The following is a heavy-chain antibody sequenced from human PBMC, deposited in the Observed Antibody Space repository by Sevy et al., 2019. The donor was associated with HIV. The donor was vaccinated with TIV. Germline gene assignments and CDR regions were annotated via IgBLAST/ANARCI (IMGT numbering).Heavy chain of an antibody. J-gene: IGHJ6*02. CDR3: AKDTRLHLGELSLLYYYYGMDV. Sequence: GGSLRLSCAASGFTFSSYGMHWVRQAPGKGLEWVAFIRYDGSNKYYADSVKGRFTIPRDNSKNTLYLQMNSLRAEDTAVYYCAKDTRLHLGELSLLYYYYGMDVWGQGTTVTVSS. D-gene: IGHD3-16*02. V-gene: IGHV3-30*02. CDR2: IRYDGSNK. CDR1: GFTFSSYG.